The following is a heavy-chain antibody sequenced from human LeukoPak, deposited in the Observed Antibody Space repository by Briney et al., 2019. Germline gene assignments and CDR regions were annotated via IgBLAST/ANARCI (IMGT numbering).Heavy chain of an antibody. CDR2: ISCSGSTI. D-gene: IGHD6-13*01. CDR3: ARDRYSSWYAFDI. CDR1: GFTFSDYY. Sequence: SLRLSFAASGFTFSDYYMSWIRQAPGKGLEWVSYISCSGSTIYYADSVKGRFTISRDNAKNSLYLQMNSLRAEDTAVYYCARDRYSSWYAFDIWGQGTMVAVSS. J-gene: IGHJ3*02. V-gene: IGHV3-11*04.